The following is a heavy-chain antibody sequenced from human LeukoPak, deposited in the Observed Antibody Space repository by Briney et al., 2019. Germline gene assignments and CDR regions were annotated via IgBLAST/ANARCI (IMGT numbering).Heavy chain of an antibody. CDR2: INADSGNT. CDR3: ARQHDLWKNYCFDY. Sequence: ASVKLSCKTSGYTFTAYSIQWVRQAPGQSLEWMGWINADSGNTKYSQRFQGRVTFTRDTLASTAYMGLSSLKSEDTAVYYCARQHDLWKNYCFDYWGQGAQVTVSS. D-gene: IGHD3-3*01. CDR1: GYTFTAYS. V-gene: IGHV1-3*01. J-gene: IGHJ4*02.